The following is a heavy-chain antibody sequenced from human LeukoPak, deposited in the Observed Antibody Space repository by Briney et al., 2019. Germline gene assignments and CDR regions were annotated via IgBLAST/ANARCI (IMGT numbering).Heavy chain of an antibody. J-gene: IGHJ3*02. Sequence: ASVKVSCKASGYTFTNYDINWVRQATGQGLEWMGWMNPNSGNTGYAQKFQGRVTITRNTSISTAYMELSSLRSEDTAVYYCARGGYGGFGNDAFDIWGQGTMVTVSS. CDR3: ARGGYGGFGNDAFDI. CDR2: MNPNSGNT. CDR1: GYTFTNYD. D-gene: IGHD4-23*01. V-gene: IGHV1-8*03.